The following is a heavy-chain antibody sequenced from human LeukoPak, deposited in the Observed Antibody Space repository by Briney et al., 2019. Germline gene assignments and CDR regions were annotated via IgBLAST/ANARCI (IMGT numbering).Heavy chain of an antibody. Sequence: GSLRLSCPASGFSFSNAWVSWVRQAPGKGLEWVGRITSKADGGTRDYAAPVKGRFTISRDDSKNTLYLQMNSLKTEDTAVYYCTTPERYYYDTSDFYGSPYWGQGTLVTVSS. J-gene: IGHJ4*02. V-gene: IGHV3-15*01. CDR3: TTPERYYYDTSDFYGSPY. D-gene: IGHD3-22*01. CDR2: ITSKADGGTR. CDR1: GFSFSNAW.